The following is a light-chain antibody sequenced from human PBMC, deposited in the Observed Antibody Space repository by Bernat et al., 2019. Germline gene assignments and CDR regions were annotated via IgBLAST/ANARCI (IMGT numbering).Light chain of an antibody. CDR1: SGSIASNY. CDR3: HSYDSSKQV. J-gene: IGLJ3*02. V-gene: IGLV6-57*04. CDR2: EYN. Sequence: NFMLTQPHSVSEPPGKTVAISCTRSSGSIASNYVRWYQQRPGSAPTTVIYEYNKRPSGVPDRFSGSIDSPSNSATITVSGLKTEDGAEYYCHSYDSSKQVFGGGTKLTVL.